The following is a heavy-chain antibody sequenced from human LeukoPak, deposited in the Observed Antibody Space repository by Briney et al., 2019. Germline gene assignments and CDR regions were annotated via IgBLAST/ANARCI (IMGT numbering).Heavy chain of an antibody. J-gene: IGHJ4*02. CDR1: GFTFSSYG. CDR3: AREFLNYYGSGSYSSY. Sequence: GRSLRLSCAASGFTFSSYGMPWVRQAPGKGLEWVAVISYDGSNKYYADSVKGRFTISRDNSKNTLYLQMKSLRAEDTAVYYCAREFLNYYGSGSYSSYWGQGTLVTVSS. D-gene: IGHD3-10*01. V-gene: IGHV3-30*03. CDR2: ISYDGSNK.